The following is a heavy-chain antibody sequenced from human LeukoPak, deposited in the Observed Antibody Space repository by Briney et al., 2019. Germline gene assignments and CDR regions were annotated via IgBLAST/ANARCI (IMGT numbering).Heavy chain of an antibody. CDR1: GGTFSSYA. J-gene: IGHJ5*02. CDR2: IIPIFGTA. CDR3: ALSGDIVVVTANNWFDP. Sequence: GSSVKVSCKASGGTFSSYAISWVRQAPGQELEWMGGIIPIFGTANYAQKFQGRVTITTDESTSTAYMELSSLRSEDTAVYYCALSGDIVVVTANNWFDPWGQGTLVTVSS. V-gene: IGHV1-69*05. D-gene: IGHD2-21*02.